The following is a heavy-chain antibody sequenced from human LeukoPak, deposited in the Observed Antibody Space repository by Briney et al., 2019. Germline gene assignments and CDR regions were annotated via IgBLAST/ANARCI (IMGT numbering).Heavy chain of an antibody. CDR3: ARDLGGACTSCYLPDAFDI. V-gene: IGHV3-11*01. Sequence: AGGSLRLSCAASGFTFSDYYMSWIRQAPGKGLEWVSYISSSGSTIYYADSVKGRFTISRDNAKNSLYLQMNSLRAEDTAVYYCARDLGGACTSCYLPDAFDIWGQGTMVTVSS. D-gene: IGHD2-2*01. J-gene: IGHJ3*02. CDR1: GFTFSDYY. CDR2: ISSSGSTI.